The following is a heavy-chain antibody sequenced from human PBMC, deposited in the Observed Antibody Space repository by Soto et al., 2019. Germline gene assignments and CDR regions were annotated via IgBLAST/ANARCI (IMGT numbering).Heavy chain of an antibody. V-gene: IGHV1-69*06. CDR3: ASPSIAARNFDY. D-gene: IGHD6-13*01. J-gene: IGHJ4*02. CDR2: IIPIFGTA. CDR1: GGTFSSYA. Sequence: AVKVSCKASGGTFSSYAISWVRQAPGQGLEWMGGIIPIFGTANYAQKFQGRVTITADKSTSTAYMELSSLRSEDTAVYYCASPSIAARNFDYWGQGTLVTVSS.